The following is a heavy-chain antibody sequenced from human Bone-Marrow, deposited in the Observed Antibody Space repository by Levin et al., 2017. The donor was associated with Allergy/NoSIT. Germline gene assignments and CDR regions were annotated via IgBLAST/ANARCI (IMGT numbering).Heavy chain of an antibody. CDR1: GFSVSSYD. CDR3: GREASGSGYTHIDY. Sequence: GGSLRLSCAASGFSVSSYDMHWVRQATGKGLEWVSAIAVSGNTYYPASVKGRFTISRENAKNSLYLHMNSLSAGDTAVYYCGREASGSGYTHIDYWGQGTLVTVSP. V-gene: IGHV3-13*01. D-gene: IGHD3-3*01. CDR2: IAVSGNT. J-gene: IGHJ4*02.